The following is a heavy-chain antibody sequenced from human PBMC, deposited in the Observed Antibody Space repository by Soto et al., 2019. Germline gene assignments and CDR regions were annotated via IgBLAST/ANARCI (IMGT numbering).Heavy chain of an antibody. CDR3: AKDQEYQLLNYYGSGSYYNAFDI. CDR2: ISGSGGST. D-gene: IGHD3-10*01. CDR1: GFTFSSYA. J-gene: IGHJ3*02. V-gene: IGHV3-23*01. Sequence: GGSLRLSCAASGFTFSSYAMSWVRQAPGKGLEWVSAISGSGGSTYYADSVKGRFTISRDNSKNTLYLQMNSLRAEDTAVYYCAKDQEYQLLNYYGSGSYYNAFDIWGQGTMVTVSS.